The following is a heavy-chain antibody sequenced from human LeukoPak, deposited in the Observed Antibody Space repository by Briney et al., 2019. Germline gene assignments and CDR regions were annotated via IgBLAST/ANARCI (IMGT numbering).Heavy chain of an antibody. CDR2: IFYSGST. D-gene: IGHD3-22*01. CDR1: GGSISGYY. J-gene: IGHJ5*02. CDR3: ARLMIVVGRWFDP. Sequence: SETLSLTCTVSGGSISGYYWSWIRQPPGKGLEWIGYIFYSGSTNYNPSLKSRVTISLDTSNNQFSLKLSSVTAADTAVYYCARLMIVVGRWFDPWGQGTLVTVSS. V-gene: IGHV4-59*08.